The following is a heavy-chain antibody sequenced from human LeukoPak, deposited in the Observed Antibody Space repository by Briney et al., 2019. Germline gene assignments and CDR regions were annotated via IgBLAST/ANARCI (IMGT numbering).Heavy chain of an antibody. CDR3: ARVPVTVTTGFDP. J-gene: IGHJ5*02. D-gene: IGHD4-11*01. V-gene: IGHV4-59*01. Sequence: KPSETLSLTCTVSGGSISSYYWSWIRQPPGKGLEWSGYSYYSGSTNYNPSLKSRVTISVDTSKNQSSLKLSSVTAADTAVYYCARVPVTVTTGFDPWGQGTLVTVSP. CDR1: GGSISSYY. CDR2: SYYSGST.